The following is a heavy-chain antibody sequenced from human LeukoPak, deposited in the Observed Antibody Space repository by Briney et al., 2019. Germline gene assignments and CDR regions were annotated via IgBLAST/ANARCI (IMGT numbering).Heavy chain of an antibody. CDR2: IIPIFGTA. J-gene: IGHJ4*02. Sequence: SVKVSCKASGGTFSSYAISWVRQAPGQGLEWMGGIIPIFGTANYAQKFQGRVTITADESTSTAYMELSSLRSGDTAVYYCARGGLTTASFDYWGQGTLVPVSS. CDR3: ARGGLTTASFDY. D-gene: IGHD4-11*01. CDR1: GGTFSSYA. V-gene: IGHV1-69*13.